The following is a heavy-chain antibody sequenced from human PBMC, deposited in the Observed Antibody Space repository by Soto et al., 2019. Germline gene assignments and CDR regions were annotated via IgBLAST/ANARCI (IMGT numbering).Heavy chain of an antibody. D-gene: IGHD3-10*01. CDR2: IFSNDDK. CDR3: ARMSEHYYGSGSGWFDP. J-gene: IGHJ5*02. CDR1: GFSLSNARMG. V-gene: IGHV2-26*01. Sequence: QVTLKESGPVLVKPTETLTLTCTVSGFSLSNARMGVSWIRQPPGKALEWLAHIFSNDDKSYSTSLKSRLTHSKDTSQNPVVPTMTNMDPVDTATYYCARMSEHYYGSGSGWFDPWGQGTLVTVSS.